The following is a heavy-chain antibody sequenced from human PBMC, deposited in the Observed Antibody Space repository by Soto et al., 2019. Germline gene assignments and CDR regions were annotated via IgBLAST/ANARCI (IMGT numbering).Heavy chain of an antibody. Sequence: QVQLVQSGAEVKKPGASVKVSCKASGYTFTSYDINWVRQATGQGLEWMGWMNPNSGNTGYAQKFQGRVTMTRNTSISTAYRALGSLRSEDTAVYSWARTLYGDNVDYWAQGTLVTVSS. J-gene: IGHJ4*02. D-gene: IGHD4-17*01. CDR1: GYTFTSYD. CDR3: ARTLYGDNVDY. V-gene: IGHV1-8*01. CDR2: MNPNSGNT.